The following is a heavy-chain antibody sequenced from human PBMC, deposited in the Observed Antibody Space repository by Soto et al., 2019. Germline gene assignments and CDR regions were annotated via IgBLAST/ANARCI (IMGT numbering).Heavy chain of an antibody. D-gene: IGHD3-16*01. CDR1: GFTFSSYA. CDR2: ISGSGGST. V-gene: IGHV3-23*01. Sequence: EVQLLESGGGLVQPGGSLRLSCAASGFTFSSYAMSWVRQAPGKGLEWVSAISGSGGSTYYADSVKGRFTISRDNSNNTLYLQMNSLRAEDTAVYYCAVEKGNYDYVWGSTPLDYWGQGTLVTVSS. CDR3: AVEKGNYDYVWGSTPLDY. J-gene: IGHJ4*02.